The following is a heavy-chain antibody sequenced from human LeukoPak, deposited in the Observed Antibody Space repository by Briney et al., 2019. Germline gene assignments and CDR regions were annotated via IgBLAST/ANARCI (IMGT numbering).Heavy chain of an antibody. Sequence: PGGSLRLSCAASGFTFNTYSMNWVRQAPGKGLEWVSSISTSSTYIYNADSVTGRFTVSRDNPKNALYLQMNSLRVEDTAIYYCARGLEDFGESHLESYYYYYMDVWGKGTTVTVSS. V-gene: IGHV3-21*01. CDR2: ISTSSTYI. J-gene: IGHJ6*03. CDR3: ARGLEDFGESHLESYYYYYMDV. D-gene: IGHD4-17*01. CDR1: GFTFNTYS.